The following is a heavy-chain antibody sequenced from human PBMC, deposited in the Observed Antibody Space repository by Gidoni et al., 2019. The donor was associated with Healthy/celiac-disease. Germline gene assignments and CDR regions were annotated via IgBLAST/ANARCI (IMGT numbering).Heavy chain of an antibody. Sequence: QVQLVESGGGVGQPGRSLRLSCAASGFTFSSYAMHWVRQAPGKGLEWVAVISYDRSNKYYADSVKGRFTISRDNSKNTLYLQMNSLRAEDTAVYYCARGEDIVVVYDAFDIWGQGTMVTVSS. D-gene: IGHD2-2*01. V-gene: IGHV3-30-3*01. CDR3: ARGEDIVVVYDAFDI. J-gene: IGHJ3*02. CDR2: ISYDRSNK. CDR1: GFTFSSYA.